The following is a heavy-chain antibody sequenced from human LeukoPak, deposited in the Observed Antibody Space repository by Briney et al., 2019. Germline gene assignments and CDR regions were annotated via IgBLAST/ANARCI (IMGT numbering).Heavy chain of an antibody. V-gene: IGHV4-4*09. D-gene: IGHD3-10*01. J-gene: IGHJ4*02. Sequence: PSETLSLTCTVSGGSISPYYWNWIRQPPGKGLEWIANIFQTAYTTYNPSLKSRATISGDTSKNQFALRLTSVTAADTAVYYCARTYGSGRTDFDYWGQGILVTVSS. CDR3: ARTYGSGRTDFDY. CDR1: GGSISPYY. CDR2: IFQTAYT.